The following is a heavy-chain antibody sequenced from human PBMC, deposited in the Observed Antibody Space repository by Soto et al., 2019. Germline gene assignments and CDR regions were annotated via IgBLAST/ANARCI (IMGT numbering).Heavy chain of an antibody. V-gene: IGHV1-18*01. CDR1: GYTFTSYG. J-gene: IGHJ6*02. D-gene: IGHD6-13*01. Sequence: QVQLVQSGAEVKKPGASVKVSCKASGYTFTSYGISWVRQAPGQGLEWMGWISAYNGNTNYAQKLQGRVTMTTDTSTSTAYMELRRLRSYDKAVYYCVSFSIAATDPYGMDVWGLGTTVTVSS. CDR3: VSFSIAATDPYGMDV. CDR2: ISAYNGNT.